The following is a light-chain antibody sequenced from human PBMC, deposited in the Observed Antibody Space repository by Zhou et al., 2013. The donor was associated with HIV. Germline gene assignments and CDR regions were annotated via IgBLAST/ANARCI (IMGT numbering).Light chain of an antibody. Sequence: EILLTQSPGTLSLSPGESATLSCRASQSVAGTVLSWYQKKPGQPPRLLIYGSSIRATGIPDRFSASGSGTDFTLTISSLQSEDFAVYYCQQYNSWPPMCTFGQGTTVDIK. CDR3: QQYNSWPPMCT. CDR2: GSS. CDR1: QSVAGTV. V-gene: IGKV3-15*01. J-gene: IGKJ2*02.